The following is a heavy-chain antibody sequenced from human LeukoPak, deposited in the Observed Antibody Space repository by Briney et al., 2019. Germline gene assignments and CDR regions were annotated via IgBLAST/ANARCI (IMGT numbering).Heavy chain of an antibody. V-gene: IGHV3-23*01. Sequence: GGSLRLSCAASGFTFSSYAMSWVRQAPGKGLEWVSAISGSGGSTYYADSVKGRFTISRDNSKNTLYLQMNSLRAEDTAVYYCAKSLAYCGGDCYAVDYWGQGTLVTVSS. CDR3: AKSLAYCGGDCYAVDY. D-gene: IGHD2-21*02. CDR2: ISGSGGST. J-gene: IGHJ4*02. CDR1: GFTFSSYA.